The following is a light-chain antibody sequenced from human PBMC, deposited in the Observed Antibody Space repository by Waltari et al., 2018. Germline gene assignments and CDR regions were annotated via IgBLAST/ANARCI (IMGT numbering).Light chain of an antibody. J-gene: IGKJ1*01. V-gene: IGKV1-6*01. CDR3: LQDYNYPRT. Sequence: AIQMTQSPSSLSASVGDRVNITCRAIQGIRNDLGWYQQKPGKSTNLLIYAASSLHSGVPSRFSGSGSGTDFTLTISSLQPEDCATYYCLQDYNYPRTFGQGTKVEIK. CDR2: AAS. CDR1: QGIRND.